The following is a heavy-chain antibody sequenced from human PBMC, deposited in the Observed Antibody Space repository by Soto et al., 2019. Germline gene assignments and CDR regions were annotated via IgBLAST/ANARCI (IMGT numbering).Heavy chain of an antibody. D-gene: IGHD4-17*01. CDR1: GFTFSNAW. J-gene: IGHJ6*04. CDR3: VSKYGDYNYYYYGMDV. Sequence: GGSLRLSCAASGFTFSNAWMSWVRQAPGKGLEYVSAISSNGGSTYYADSVKGRFTISRDNSKNTLYLQMSSLRAEDTAVYYCVSKYGDYNYYYYGMDVWGKGTTVTVSS. V-gene: IGHV3-64D*06. CDR2: ISSNGGST.